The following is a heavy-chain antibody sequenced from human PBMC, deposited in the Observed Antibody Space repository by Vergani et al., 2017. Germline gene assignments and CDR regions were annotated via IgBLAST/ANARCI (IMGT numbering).Heavy chain of an antibody. D-gene: IGHD2-21*01. V-gene: IGHV4-61*02. Sequence: QVQLQESGPGLVKPSQTLSLTCTVSGGSFSTGGQSWTWLRQSAGKGLEWIGRIYTSGATNYNPSLRRRAIMSVDASKKHFSLKLTSVTAADTAVYYCARDGGEYDKDALDVWGQGTKVTVTS. J-gene: IGHJ3*01. CDR1: GGSFSTGGQS. CDR2: IYTSGAT. CDR3: ARDGGEYDKDALDV.